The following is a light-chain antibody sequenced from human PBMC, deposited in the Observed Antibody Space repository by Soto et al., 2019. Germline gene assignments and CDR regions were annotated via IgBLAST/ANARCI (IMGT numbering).Light chain of an antibody. CDR3: QQSYSTPLT. CDR1: QSISSY. Sequence: DIQMTQSPSSLSASVGDRVTITCRASQSISSYLNWYQQKPGKAPKLLIYAASSLQSGDPSRFSGSGSGTDFTLTISRLQPEDVATYYCQQSYSTPLTFGGGTKVEIK. J-gene: IGKJ4*01. CDR2: AAS. V-gene: IGKV1-39*01.